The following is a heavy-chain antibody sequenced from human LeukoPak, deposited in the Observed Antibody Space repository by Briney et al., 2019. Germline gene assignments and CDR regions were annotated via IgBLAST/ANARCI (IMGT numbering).Heavy chain of an antibody. Sequence: PSETLSLTCTVSGGSISSYYWSWIRQPAGKGLEWIGRIYTSGSTYYNPSLKSRVTLSVDTSKNQFSLKVSSVTAADTAVYFCARDRYCGGDCYSGAFDYWGQGTLVTVSS. V-gene: IGHV4-4*07. J-gene: IGHJ4*02. D-gene: IGHD2-21*02. CDR1: GGSISSYY. CDR2: IYTSGST. CDR3: ARDRYCGGDCYSGAFDY.